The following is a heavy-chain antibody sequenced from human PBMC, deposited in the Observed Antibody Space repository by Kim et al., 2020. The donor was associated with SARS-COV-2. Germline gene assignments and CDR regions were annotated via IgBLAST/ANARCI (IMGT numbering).Heavy chain of an antibody. V-gene: IGHV3-30-3*01. CDR2: ISYDGSNK. CDR1: GFTFSSCA. CDR3: GRDPWSRLRGITYSYYGMDV. D-gene: IGHD3-10*01. J-gene: IGHJ6*02. Sequence: GGSLRLSCAASGFTFSSCAIHWVRQAPGKGLEWVAVISYDGSNKNYADSVKVRFSISSDNAKNTMNLQMNSLRAEDTALDSCGRDPWSRLRGITYSYYGMDVWGQGTTVTVSS.